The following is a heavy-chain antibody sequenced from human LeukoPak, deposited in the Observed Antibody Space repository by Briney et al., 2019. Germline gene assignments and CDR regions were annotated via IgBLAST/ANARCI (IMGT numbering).Heavy chain of an antibody. CDR3: ARDTGPEPMGDY. J-gene: IGHJ4*02. CDR1: GFTFSSYA. V-gene: IGHV3-53*01. CDR2: IYSGGST. Sequence: GGSLRLSCAASGFTFSSYAMSWVRQAPGKGLEWVSVIYSGGSTYYADSVKGRFTISRDNSKNTLYLQMNSLRAEDTAVYYCARDTGPEPMGDYWGQGTLVTVSS. D-gene: IGHD1-14*01.